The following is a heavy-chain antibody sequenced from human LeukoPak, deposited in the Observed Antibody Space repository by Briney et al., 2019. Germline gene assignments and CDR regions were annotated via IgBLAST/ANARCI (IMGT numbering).Heavy chain of an antibody. CDR3: AREGQSNGHAPAFDI. D-gene: IGHD2-8*01. CDR1: GFTFSTAV. Sequence: PGGSLRLSCEAPGFTFSTAVMHWGREAPREGVEWVAGRFTHYVDSVKGRFTISGDNSKKTVYLQMNSLRPEDTAIYYCAREGQSNGHAPAFDIWGQGTMVTVSS. J-gene: IGHJ3*02. CDR2: RFT. V-gene: IGHV3-NL1*01.